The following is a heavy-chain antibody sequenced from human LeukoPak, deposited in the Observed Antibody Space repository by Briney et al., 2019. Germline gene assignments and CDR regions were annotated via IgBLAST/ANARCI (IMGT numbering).Heavy chain of an antibody. CDR1: GGSISSGGYS. V-gene: IGHV4-31*03. Sequence: SETLSLTCTVSGGSISSGGYSWSWIRQHPGKGLEWIGYIYYSGSTYYNPSLKSRVTISVDTSKNQFSLKLSSVTAADTAVYYCARVDYDSSGYHNWFDPWGQGTLVTVSS. D-gene: IGHD3-22*01. CDR2: IYYSGST. CDR3: ARVDYDSSGYHNWFDP. J-gene: IGHJ5*02.